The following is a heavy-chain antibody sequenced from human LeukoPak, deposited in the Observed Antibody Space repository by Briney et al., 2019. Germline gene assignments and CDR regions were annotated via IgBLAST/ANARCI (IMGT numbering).Heavy chain of an antibody. CDR1: GGSISSSSYY. Sequence: SETLSLTCTVSGGSISSSSYYWGWIRQPPGKGLEWIGSIYYSGSTYYNPSLKSRVTISVDTSKNQFSLKLSSVTAADTAVYYCARYRERPTGTRDKYFQHWGQGTLVTVSS. CDR3: ARYRERPTGTRDKYFQH. D-gene: IGHD1-1*01. V-gene: IGHV4-39*01. CDR2: IYYSGST. J-gene: IGHJ1*01.